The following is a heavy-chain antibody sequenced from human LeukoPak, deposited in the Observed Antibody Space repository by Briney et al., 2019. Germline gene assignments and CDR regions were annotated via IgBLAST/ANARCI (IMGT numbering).Heavy chain of an antibody. D-gene: IGHD3-10*01. CDR3: ARDSGTTGEVKFDP. J-gene: IGHJ5*02. CDR1: GGSISRSY. V-gene: IGHV4-4*07. Sequence: SETLSLTCTVSGGSISRSYWSWMRQPAGKGPEWIGRIYGSGTITYNPSLESRVTMSVDTSKNQFSLKLRSVAAADTAVYYCARDSGTTGEVKFDPWGQGILVTVSS. CDR2: IYGSGTI.